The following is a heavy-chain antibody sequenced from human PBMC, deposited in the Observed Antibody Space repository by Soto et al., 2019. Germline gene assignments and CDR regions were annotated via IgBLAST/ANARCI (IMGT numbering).Heavy chain of an antibody. J-gene: IGHJ3*02. CDR3: AKVVRDHDPLLFDAFDI. D-gene: IGHD1-26*01. CDR2: ISWNSGSI. V-gene: IGHV3-9*01. Sequence: PGGSLRLSCAASGFTFDDYAMHWVRQAPGKGLEWVSGISWNSGSIGYADSVKGRFTISRDNAKNSLYLQMNSLRAEDTALYYCAKVVRDHDPLLFDAFDIWGQGTMVTVSS. CDR1: GFTFDDYA.